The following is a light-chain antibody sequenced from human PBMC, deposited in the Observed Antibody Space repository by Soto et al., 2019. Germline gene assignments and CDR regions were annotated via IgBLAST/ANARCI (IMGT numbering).Light chain of an antibody. J-gene: IGKJ5*01. Sequence: DIVMTQSPASLAVSLGERATINCKSSQSVLDSSNSRNYLAWYQQKPGQPPKFFIYCASTRESGVPGRFHVSGSGTDFTLTNNSLQAEDVAVYYCQQYYSTSSITFGQGTRLEIK. CDR2: CAS. CDR3: QQYYSTSSIT. V-gene: IGKV4-1*01. CDR1: QSVLDSSNSRNY.